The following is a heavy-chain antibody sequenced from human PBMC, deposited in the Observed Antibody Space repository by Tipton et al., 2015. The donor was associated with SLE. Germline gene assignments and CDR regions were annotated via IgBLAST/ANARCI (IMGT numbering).Heavy chain of an antibody. Sequence: TLSLTCTVSGGSISSSSYYWTWIRQPPGKGLEWLGYISHTGSTNYNPSVRSRVSISLDTSKNQFSLKVKSVTTADTAVYYCARMRGGYNAHHWGQGILVTVSS. CDR2: ISHTGST. CDR1: GGSISSSSYY. V-gene: IGHV4-61*01. D-gene: IGHD5-24*01. CDR3: ARMRGGYNAHH. J-gene: IGHJ5*02.